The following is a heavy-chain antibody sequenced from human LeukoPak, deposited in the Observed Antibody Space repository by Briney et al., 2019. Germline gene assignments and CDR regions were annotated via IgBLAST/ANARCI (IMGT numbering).Heavy chain of an antibody. V-gene: IGHV3-30*04. CDR1: GFTFSSYA. CDR2: MSNDGTYK. J-gene: IGHJ4*02. D-gene: IGHD1-14*01. CDR3: ARLTDFDY. Sequence: GRSLRLSCAASGFTFSSYAMHWVRQAPDKGLEWVAVMSNDGTYKGYGDSVRGRFTISRDNSKNTLYLQMNSLRAEDTAVYYCARLTDFDYWGQGTLVTVSS.